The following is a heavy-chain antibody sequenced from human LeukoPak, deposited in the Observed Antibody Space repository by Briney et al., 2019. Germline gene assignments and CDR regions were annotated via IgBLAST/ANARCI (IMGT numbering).Heavy chain of an antibody. CDR3: ARHARGSYSEFEY. CDR1: GGSISSSSYY. CDR2: IYYSGST. J-gene: IGHJ4*02. V-gene: IGHV4-39*01. D-gene: IGHD1-26*01. Sequence: PSETLSLTCTVSGGSISSSSYYWGWIRQPPGKGLEWIGSIYYSGSTDYNPSLKSRVTISVDTSKNQFSLTVSSVTAADTAMYYCARHARGSYSEFEYWGQGTLVTVSS.